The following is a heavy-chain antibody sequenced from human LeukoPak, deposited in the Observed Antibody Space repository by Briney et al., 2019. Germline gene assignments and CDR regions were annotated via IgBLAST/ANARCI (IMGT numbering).Heavy chain of an antibody. D-gene: IGHD6-13*01. V-gene: IGHV3-53*01. Sequence: GSSLILYGAASGFTVSSNYMTSVGPTPGPGLEWVYVISIPGSITYADSVKGRFTTYRDNSKNTLYLQMNSLRADDTAVYYCARDNGSSWSDAFDIWGQGTMVTVSS. CDR2: ISIPGSI. CDR3: ARDNGSSWSDAFDI. J-gene: IGHJ3*02. CDR1: GFTVSSNY.